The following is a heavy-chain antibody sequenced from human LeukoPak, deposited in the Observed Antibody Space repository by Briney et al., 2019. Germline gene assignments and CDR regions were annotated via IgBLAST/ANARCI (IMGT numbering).Heavy chain of an antibody. J-gene: IGHJ6*04. CDR1: GFTFNHYW. V-gene: IGHV3-7*01. D-gene: IGHD1-26*01. CDR2: IKPDGSEK. CDR3: ARVGKEGSSHHMDV. Sequence: GGSLRLSCAASGFTFNHYWMSWVRQAPGKGLEWVANIKPDGSEKYYVESVKGRFTNSRDNAKNSLNLQMRSLRVEDTAVYYCARVGKEGSSHHMDVWGKGTTVTVSS.